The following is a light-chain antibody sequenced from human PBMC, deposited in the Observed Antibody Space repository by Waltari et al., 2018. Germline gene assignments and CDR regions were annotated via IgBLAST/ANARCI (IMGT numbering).Light chain of an antibody. CDR1: QSVGTY. V-gene: IGKV3-20*01. J-gene: IGKJ1*01. CDR2: GAS. CDR3: QKYERLPAT. Sequence: IVLTQSPGTLSLSQGERATLSCRASQSVGTYLAWYQQTPGQAPRLLIYGASNRAAGIPDRFSGSGSGTDFSLTISRLEPEDFAVYYCQKYERLPATFGQGTKVEIK.